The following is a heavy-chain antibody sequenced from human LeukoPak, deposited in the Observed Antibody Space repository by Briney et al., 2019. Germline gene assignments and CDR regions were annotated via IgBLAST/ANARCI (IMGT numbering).Heavy chain of an antibody. V-gene: IGHV4-59*12. CDR1: GGSISSYY. CDR2: IYYSGST. Sequence: PSETLSLTCTVSGGSISSYYWSWIRQPPGKGLEWIGYIYYSGSTNYNPSLKSRVTISVDTSKSQFSLKLSSVTAADTAVYYCARVDGSGRKDYWGRGTLVTVS. CDR3: ARVDGSGRKDY. D-gene: IGHD3-22*01. J-gene: IGHJ4*02.